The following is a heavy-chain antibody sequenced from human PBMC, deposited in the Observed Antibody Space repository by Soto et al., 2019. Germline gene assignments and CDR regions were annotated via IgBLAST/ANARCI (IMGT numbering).Heavy chain of an antibody. CDR2: ISSNGGST. D-gene: IGHD3-10*01. V-gene: IGHV3-64*01. J-gene: IGHJ4*02. Sequence: GGSLRLSCAASGFTFSSYAMHWVRQAPGKGLEYVSAISSNGGSTYYANSVKGRFTISRDNSKNTLYLQMGSLRAEDMAVYYCARDMGPGPQFEYWGQGTLVTVSS. CDR1: GFTFSSYA. CDR3: ARDMGPGPQFEY.